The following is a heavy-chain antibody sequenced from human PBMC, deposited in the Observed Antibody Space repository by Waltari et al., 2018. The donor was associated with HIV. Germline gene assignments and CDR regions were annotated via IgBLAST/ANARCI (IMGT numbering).Heavy chain of an antibody. CDR3: ASSTNIIVIPPRFFVDK. CDR1: GHPIRYGFY. J-gene: IGHJ4*02. V-gene: IGHV4-38-2*01. CDR2: VNHSGDT. Sequence: QVHLQESGPGLVKPSETLSLTCAVSGHPIRYGFYWTWIRQAPGEGPSWIGSVNHSGDTYYNLSLNKRVTVSVGASKNRVSLDLASVTAADTAVYHCASSTNIIVIPPRFFVDKWGPGTLVTVAS. D-gene: IGHD3-22*01.